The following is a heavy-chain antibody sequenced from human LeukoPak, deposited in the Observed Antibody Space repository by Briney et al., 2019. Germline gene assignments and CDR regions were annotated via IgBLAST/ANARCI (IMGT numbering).Heavy chain of an antibody. CDR3: ARVVRYCSSTSCPGGLRY. J-gene: IGHJ4*02. Sequence: ASVKVSCKASGYTFTSYYMHWVRQAPGQGLEWMGIINPSGGSTGYAQKFQGRVTMTRDTSTSTVYMELSSLRSEDTAVYYCARVVRYCSSTSCPGGLRYWGQGTLVTVSS. V-gene: IGHV1-46*03. CDR1: GYTFTSYY. CDR2: INPSGGST. D-gene: IGHD2-2*01.